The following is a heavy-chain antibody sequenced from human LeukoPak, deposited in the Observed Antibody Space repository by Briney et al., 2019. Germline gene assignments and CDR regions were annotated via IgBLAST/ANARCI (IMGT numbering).Heavy chain of an antibody. V-gene: IGHV3-53*01. CDR2: LYRDGST. CDR3: ARDQLTETTSG. J-gene: IGHJ4*02. CDR1: GFTASTTY. Sequence: PGGSLRLSCAASGFTASTTYMSWVRQAPGKGLEWVSVLYRDGSTYYADSVKGRFTISRDNSKNTLYLQMKSLRAEDTAVYYCARDQLTETTSGWGQGTLVTVSS. D-gene: IGHD4-17*01.